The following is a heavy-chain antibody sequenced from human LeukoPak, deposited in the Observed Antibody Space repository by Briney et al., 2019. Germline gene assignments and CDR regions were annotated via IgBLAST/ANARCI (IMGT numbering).Heavy chain of an antibody. V-gene: IGHV4-34*01. D-gene: IGHD5-24*01. J-gene: IGHJ4*02. CDR3: ARGLSRDGYNWDY. CDR1: GGSFSGYY. CDR2: INHSGST. Sequence: SETLSLTCAVYGGSFSGYYWSWIRQPPGKGLEWSGEINHSGSTNYNPSLKSRVTISVDTSKNQFSLKLSSVTAADTAVYYCARGLSRDGYNWDYWGQGTLVTVSS.